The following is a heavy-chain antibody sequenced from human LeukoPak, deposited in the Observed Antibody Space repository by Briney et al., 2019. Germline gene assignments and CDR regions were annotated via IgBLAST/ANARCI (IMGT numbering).Heavy chain of an antibody. CDR2: ISYDGSDK. CDR1: GFTFSSYG. J-gene: IGHJ4*02. CDR3: AKGRSTGWFGEWLDH. D-gene: IGHD3-10*01. V-gene: IGHV3-30*18. Sequence: PGRSLRLSCAASGFTFSSYGMHWVRQAPGKGLEWVAVISYDGSDKHYADSVKGRFTISRDNSKNTPYLQMSSLRAEDTAVYYCAKGRSTGWFGEWLDHWGQGTLVTVSS.